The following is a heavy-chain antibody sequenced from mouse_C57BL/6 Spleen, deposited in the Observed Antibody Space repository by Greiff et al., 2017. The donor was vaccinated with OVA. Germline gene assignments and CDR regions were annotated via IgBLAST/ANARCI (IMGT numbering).Heavy chain of an antibody. Sequence: EVQLQESGPGLVKPSQSLSLTCSVTGYSITSGYYWNWLRQFPGNKLEWMGYISYDGSNNYNPSLKNRISITRDTSKNQFFLKLNSVTTEDTATYYCAFYYGNYDYAMDYWGQGTSVTVSS. V-gene: IGHV3-6*01. CDR3: AFYYGNYDYAMDY. D-gene: IGHD2-1*01. CDR2: ISYDGSN. CDR1: GYSITSGYY. J-gene: IGHJ4*01.